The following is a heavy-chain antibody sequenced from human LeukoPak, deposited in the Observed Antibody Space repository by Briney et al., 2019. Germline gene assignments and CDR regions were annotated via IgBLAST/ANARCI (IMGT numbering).Heavy chain of an antibody. CDR3: AGDSSWYAY. Sequence: PSETLSLTCTVSGGSISSYYWSWIRQPPGKGLEWIGYIYYSGSTHYNPSLKSRVTISVDTSENQFSLNLSSVTAADTAVYRCAGDSSWYAYWGQGTLVIVSS. V-gene: IGHV4-59*01. CDR2: IYYSGST. D-gene: IGHD6-13*01. J-gene: IGHJ4*02. CDR1: GGSISSYY.